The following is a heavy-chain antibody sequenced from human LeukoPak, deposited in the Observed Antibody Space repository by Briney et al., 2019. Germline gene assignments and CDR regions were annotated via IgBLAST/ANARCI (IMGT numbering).Heavy chain of an antibody. D-gene: IGHD2-15*01. CDR2: IIPIFGTA. CDR1: GGTFSNYA. CDR3: ARDFDCGGDSCHYYFDY. Sequence: SVKVSCKASGGTFSNYAISWVRQAPGQGLEWMGRIIPIFGTANYAQKFQGRVTITTDESTSTAYMELSSLRSEDTAVYYCARDFDCGGDSCHYYFDYWGQGTLVTVSS. V-gene: IGHV1-69*05. J-gene: IGHJ4*02.